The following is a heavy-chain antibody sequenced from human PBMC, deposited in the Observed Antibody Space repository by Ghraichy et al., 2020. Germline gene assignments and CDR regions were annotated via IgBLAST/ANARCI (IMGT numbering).Heavy chain of an antibody. V-gene: IGHV3-23*01. CDR3: AKDSSSGSFFDY. CDR1: GFTFSSYA. J-gene: IGHJ4*02. CDR2: ISGSGGST. D-gene: IGHD3-22*01. Sequence: LSLTCAASGFTFSSYAMSWVRQAPGKGLEWVSAISGSGGSTNYADSVKGRFTISRDNSKNTLYLQMNSLRAEDTAVYYCAKDSSSGSFFDYWGQGTLVTVSS.